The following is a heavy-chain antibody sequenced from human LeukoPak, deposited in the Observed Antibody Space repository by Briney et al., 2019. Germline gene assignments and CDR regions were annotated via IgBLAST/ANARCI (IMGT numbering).Heavy chain of an antibody. Sequence: SETLSLTCTVSGGSFSRFYWSWIRQPPGKGLEWIGYIHNSGSTFFNPSLKSRVSISADTSKKQFFLRLTSVSAADTAVYYCARLRSDTTIDGDYFDYWGQGTLVIVSS. D-gene: IGHD4/OR15-4a*01. J-gene: IGHJ4*02. CDR2: IHNSGST. CDR3: ARLRSDTTIDGDYFDY. CDR1: GGSFSRFY. V-gene: IGHV4-59*01.